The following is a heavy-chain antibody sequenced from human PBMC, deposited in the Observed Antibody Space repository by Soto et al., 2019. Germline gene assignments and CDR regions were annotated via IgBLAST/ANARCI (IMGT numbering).Heavy chain of an antibody. CDR3: AKDNKPYYDILTGYSYYYYGMDV. J-gene: IGHJ6*02. D-gene: IGHD3-9*01. V-gene: IGHV3-23*01. CDR2: ISGSGGST. Sequence: GGSLRLSCAASGFTFSSYAMSWVRQAPGKGLEWVSAISGSGGSTYYADSVKGRFTISRDNSKNTLYMQMDSLRAEDTAVYCCAKDNKPYYDILTGYSYYYYGMDVWGQGTTVTVSS. CDR1: GFTFSSYA.